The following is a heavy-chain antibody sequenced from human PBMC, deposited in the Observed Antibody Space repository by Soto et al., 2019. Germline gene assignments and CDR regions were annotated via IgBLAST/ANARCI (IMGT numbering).Heavy chain of an antibody. Sequence: SLRLSCAASGFTFDDYGMSWVRQAPGKGLEWVSGINWNGGSTGYADSVKGRFTISRDNAKNSLYLQMNSLRAEDTALYHCARGPYSSSSGVYYYYYYYMDVWGKGT. J-gene: IGHJ6*03. CDR3: ARGPYSSSSGVYYYYYYYMDV. V-gene: IGHV3-20*01. CDR1: GFTFDDYG. CDR2: INWNGGST. D-gene: IGHD6-6*01.